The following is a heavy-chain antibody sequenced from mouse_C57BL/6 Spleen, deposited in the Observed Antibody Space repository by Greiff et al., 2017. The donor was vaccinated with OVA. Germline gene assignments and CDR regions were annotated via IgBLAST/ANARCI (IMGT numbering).Heavy chain of an antibody. Sequence: EVKLVESGGGLVKPGGSLKLSCAASGFTFSSYAMSWVRQTPEKRLEWVATISDGGSYTYYPDNVKGRFTISRDNAKNHLYLQMSHLKSEDTAMYYCARDYGFDYWGQGTTLTVSS. J-gene: IGHJ2*01. D-gene: IGHD1-1*01. CDR2: ISDGGSYT. V-gene: IGHV5-4*01. CDR3: ARDYGFDY. CDR1: GFTFSSYA.